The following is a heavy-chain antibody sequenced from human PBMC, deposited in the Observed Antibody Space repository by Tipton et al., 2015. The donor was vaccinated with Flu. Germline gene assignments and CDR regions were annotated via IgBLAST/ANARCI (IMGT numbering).Heavy chain of an antibody. CDR3: ARDQRLRLGELSFGFDP. CDR1: GYTFTSYG. D-gene: IGHD3-16*02. Sequence: QMQLVQSGAEVKKPGASVKVSCKASGYTFTSYGISWVRQAPGQGLEWMGWISAYNGNTNYAQKLQGRVTMTTDTSTSTAYMELRSLRSDDTAVYYCARDQRLRLGELSFGFDPWGQGTLVTVSS. CDR2: ISAYNGNT. V-gene: IGHV1-18*01. J-gene: IGHJ5*02.